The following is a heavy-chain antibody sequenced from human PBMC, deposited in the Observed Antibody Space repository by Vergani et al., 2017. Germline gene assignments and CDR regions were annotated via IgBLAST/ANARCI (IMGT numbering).Heavy chain of an antibody. V-gene: IGHV4-59*01. CDR3: AREGYSSGWYLSWFDP. CDR1: GGSISSYY. CDR2: IYYSGST. Sequence: QVQLQESGPGLVKPSETLSLTCTVSGGSISSYYWSWIRQPPGKGLEWIGYIYYSGSTNYNPALKSRVTISVDTSKNQFSLKLSSATAADTAVYYCAREGYSSGWYLSWFDPWGQGTLVTVSS. J-gene: IGHJ5*02. D-gene: IGHD6-19*01.